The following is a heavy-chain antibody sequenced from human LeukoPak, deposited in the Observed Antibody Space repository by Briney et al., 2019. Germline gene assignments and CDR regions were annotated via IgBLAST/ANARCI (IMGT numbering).Heavy chain of an antibody. Sequence: ASVKVSCKASGYTFTGYYMHWVRQAPGQGLEWMGWINPNSGGTNYAQKFQGRVTMTRDTSISTAYMELSRLRSDDTAVYHCARGTRYSSSWYYGMDVWGQGTTVTVSS. CDR1: GYTFTGYY. J-gene: IGHJ6*02. CDR2: INPNSGGT. CDR3: ARGTRYSSSWYYGMDV. D-gene: IGHD6-13*01. V-gene: IGHV1-2*02.